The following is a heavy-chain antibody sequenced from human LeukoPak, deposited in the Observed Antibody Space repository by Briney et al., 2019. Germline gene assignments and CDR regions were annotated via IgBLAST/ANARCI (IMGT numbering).Heavy chain of an antibody. CDR2: IYHSGST. D-gene: IGHD1-26*01. CDR1: GGSISSGGYS. Sequence: PSQTLSLTCAVSGGSISSGGYSWSWIRQPPGKGLEWIGYIYHSGSTYYNPSLKSRVTISVDTSKNQFSLKLSSVTAADTAVYYCARDQVPSGTCLDYWGQGTLVTVSS. V-gene: IGHV4-30-2*01. CDR3: ARDQVPSGTCLDY. J-gene: IGHJ4*02.